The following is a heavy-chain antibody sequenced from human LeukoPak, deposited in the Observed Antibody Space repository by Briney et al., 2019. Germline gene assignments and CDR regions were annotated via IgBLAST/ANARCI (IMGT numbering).Heavy chain of an antibody. V-gene: IGHV3-23*01. J-gene: IGHJ6*03. CDR2: ISGSGGST. Sequence: PGGSLRLSCAASGFTFSSYAMSWVRQAPGKGLEWVSAISGSGGSTYYADSVKGRFTISRDNSKNTLYLQMNSLRAEDTAVYYCAKCRGVKAPDPISYYYYMDVWGKGTTVTVSS. CDR3: AKCRGVKAPDPISYYYYMDV. D-gene: IGHD1-14*01. CDR1: GFTFSSYA.